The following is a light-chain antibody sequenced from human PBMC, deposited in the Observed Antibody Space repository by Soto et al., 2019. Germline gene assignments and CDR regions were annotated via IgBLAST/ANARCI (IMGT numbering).Light chain of an antibody. CDR3: QSYDSSLRV. J-gene: IGLJ3*02. CDR1: SSNIGAGYD. CDR2: GNS. Sequence: QSVLTQPPSVSGALGQRVTISCTGSSSNIGAGYDVHWYQQLPRTAPKLLIYGNSNRPSGVPDRFSGSKSGTSASLAITGLQAEDEADYYCQSYDSSLRVFGGGTQLTVL. V-gene: IGLV1-40*01.